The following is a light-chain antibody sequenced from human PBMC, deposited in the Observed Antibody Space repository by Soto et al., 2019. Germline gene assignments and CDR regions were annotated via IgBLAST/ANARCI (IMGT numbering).Light chain of an antibody. Sequence: DIQMTQSPSTLSASVGDRVTFTCRASESVSTWLAWYQQKPGKAPKLLIYKASTLESGVPSRFSGSGSGTEFTLTISSLQPDDFATYYCQQYKSYTPYTFGQGTKVDIK. V-gene: IGKV1-5*03. CDR2: KAS. J-gene: IGKJ2*01. CDR1: ESVSTW. CDR3: QQYKSYTPYT.